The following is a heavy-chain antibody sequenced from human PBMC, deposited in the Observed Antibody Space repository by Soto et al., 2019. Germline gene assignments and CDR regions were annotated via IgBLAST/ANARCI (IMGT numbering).Heavy chain of an antibody. CDR3: ARDNYCGMLAY. CDR1: GSSFSGYY. J-gene: IGHJ4*02. V-gene: IGHV4-34*01. D-gene: IGHD4-17*01. CDR2: INHSGNT. Sequence: PSETLFLTCAIYGSSFSGYYCGWIRQPPGRGLEWIGEINHSGNTNYNPSLKSRVTISADTSKNQFSLRLTSVTAADTATYYCARDNYCGMLAYWGPGTLVTVSS.